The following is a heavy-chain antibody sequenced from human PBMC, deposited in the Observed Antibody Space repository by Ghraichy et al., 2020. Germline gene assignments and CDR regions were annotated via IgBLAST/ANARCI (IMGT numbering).Heavy chain of an antibody. J-gene: IGHJ4*02. Sequence: SGPTLVKPTQTLTLTCTFSGFSLSTSGMRVSWIRQPPGKALEWLARIDWDDDKFYSTSLKTRLTISKDSSKNQVVLTMTNMDPVDTATYYCTRLTEWLAFDYWGQGTLVTVSS. V-gene: IGHV2-70*04. D-gene: IGHD6-19*01. CDR2: IDWDDDK. CDR1: GFSLSTSGMR. CDR3: TRLTEWLAFDY.